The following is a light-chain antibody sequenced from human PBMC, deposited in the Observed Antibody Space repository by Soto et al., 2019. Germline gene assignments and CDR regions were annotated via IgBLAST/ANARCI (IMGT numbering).Light chain of an antibody. CDR1: QSVLYSSNNKNY. Sequence: DIVMTQSPDSLAVSLGERANINCKSSQSVLYSSNNKNYLAWYQQKPGQPPKLLIYWASTRESGVPDRFSGSGSGTDFTLSISSLQAEEVAVYYCQQYYSTPRTFGQGTKVEIK. CDR2: WAS. V-gene: IGKV4-1*01. CDR3: QQYYSTPRT. J-gene: IGKJ1*01.